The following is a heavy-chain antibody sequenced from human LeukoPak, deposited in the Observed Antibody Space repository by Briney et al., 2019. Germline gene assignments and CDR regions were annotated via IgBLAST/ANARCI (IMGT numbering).Heavy chain of an antibody. J-gene: IGHJ5*02. Sequence: SQTLSLTCTVSGGSISSGGYYWSWIRQHPGKGLEWIGYIYYSGSTYYNPSLKSRVTISVDTSKNQFSLKLSSVTAADTAVYYCVRVVWFGAAAGQLNWFDPWGQGTLVTVSS. CDR3: VRVVWFGAAAGQLNWFDP. CDR2: IYYSGST. CDR1: GGSISSGGYY. V-gene: IGHV4-31*03. D-gene: IGHD6-13*01.